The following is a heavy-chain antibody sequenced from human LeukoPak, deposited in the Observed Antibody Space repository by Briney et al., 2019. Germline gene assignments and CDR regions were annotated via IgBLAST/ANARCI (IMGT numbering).Heavy chain of an antibody. CDR3: AKDREVLRSLEWFFDY. CDR2: ITGSGGGT. Sequence: GGSLRLSCAASGFTLSTYAMSWVRQAPGKGLEWVSGITGSGGGTYYPDSVKGRFTISRDNSKNTLYLQMNSLRAEDTAVYSCAKDREVLRSLEWFFDYWGQGTLVTVSS. D-gene: IGHD3-3*01. CDR1: GFTLSTYA. J-gene: IGHJ4*02. V-gene: IGHV3-23*01.